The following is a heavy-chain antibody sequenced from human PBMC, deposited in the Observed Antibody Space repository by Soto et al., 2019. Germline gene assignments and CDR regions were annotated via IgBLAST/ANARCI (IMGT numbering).Heavy chain of an antibody. Sequence: QVQLVQSGTEVKKPGSSVKVSCKASGGAFRNYPINWVRQAPGQGLEWMGSIFPLTDIPDYAQNFQARLTISADKSTSTAYLELSSLTSDDTDMYFCARGPLVVLNYFESWGQGTLVTVS. CDR3: ARGPLVVLNYFES. J-gene: IGHJ4*02. CDR1: GGAFRNYP. V-gene: IGHV1-69*02. CDR2: IFPLTDIP.